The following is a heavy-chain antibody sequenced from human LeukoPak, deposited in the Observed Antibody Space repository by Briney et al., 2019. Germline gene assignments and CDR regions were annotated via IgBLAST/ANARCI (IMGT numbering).Heavy chain of an antibody. J-gene: IGHJ4*02. CDR1: GYTFTSYA. CDR2: INAGNGNT. V-gene: IGHV1-3*01. D-gene: IGHD1-26*01. CDR3: ARAVALREWELLRY. Sequence: ASVKVSCKASGYTFTSYAMHWVRQAPGQRLEWMGWINAGNGNTKYSQKFQGRVTITRHTSASTAYMELSSLRSEDTAVYYCARAVALREWELLRYWGQGTLVTVSS.